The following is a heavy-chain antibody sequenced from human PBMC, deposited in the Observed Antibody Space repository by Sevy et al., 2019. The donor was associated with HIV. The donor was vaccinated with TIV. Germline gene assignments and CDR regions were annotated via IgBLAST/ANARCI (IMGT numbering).Heavy chain of an antibody. CDR2: IIPIFGTA. J-gene: IGHJ5*02. Sequence: ASVKVSCKASGDTFSSYAISWVRQAPGQGLEWMGGIIPIFGTANYAQKFQGRVTITADESTSTAYMELSSLRSEDTAVYYCARDRGIAVAGTWFDPWGQGTLVTVSS. D-gene: IGHD6-19*01. CDR3: ARDRGIAVAGTWFDP. V-gene: IGHV1-69*13. CDR1: GDTFSSYA.